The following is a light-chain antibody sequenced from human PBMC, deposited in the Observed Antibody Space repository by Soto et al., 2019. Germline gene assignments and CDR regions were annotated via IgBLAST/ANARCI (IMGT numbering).Light chain of an antibody. J-gene: IGKJ2*01. CDR2: WAT. V-gene: IGKV4-1*01. CDR3: QQYYTTLPYT. CDR1: QNVLYKSNNENY. Sequence: DIVMTQSPDSLAVSLGQRATINCKSSQNVLYKSNNENYLAWYQQKPGQPPKLLIYWATTRKPGVPDRFSESGSELDFTPTNSSLQAEDVAVSYFQQYYTTLPYTFGQGTKLEI.